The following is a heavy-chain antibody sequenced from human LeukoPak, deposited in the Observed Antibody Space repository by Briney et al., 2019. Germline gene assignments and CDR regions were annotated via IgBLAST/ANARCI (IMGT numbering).Heavy chain of an antibody. D-gene: IGHD3-22*01. V-gene: IGHV3-53*01. CDR2: IYSGGST. Sequence: GGSLRLSCAASGFTVSSNYMSWVRQAPGKGLEWVSVIYSGGSTYYADSVKGRFTISRDNSKNTLYLQMNSLRAEDTAVYYCAKDMYDSSGYYIDYWGQGTLVTVSS. J-gene: IGHJ4*02. CDR1: GFTVSSNY. CDR3: AKDMYDSSGYYIDY.